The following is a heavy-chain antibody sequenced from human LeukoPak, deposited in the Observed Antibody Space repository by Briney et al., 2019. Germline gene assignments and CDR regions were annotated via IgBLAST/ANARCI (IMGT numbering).Heavy chain of an antibody. CDR1: GGSISSGDYY. Sequence: KPSQTLSLTCTVSGGSISSGDYYWSWIRQPPGKGLEWIGYIYYSGSTYYNPSLKGRVTISVDTSKNQFSLKLSSVTAADTAVYYCARVPWRLQYFDYWGQGALVTVSS. CDR3: ARVPWRLQYFDY. J-gene: IGHJ4*02. D-gene: IGHD4-11*01. CDR2: IYYSGST. V-gene: IGHV4-30-4*08.